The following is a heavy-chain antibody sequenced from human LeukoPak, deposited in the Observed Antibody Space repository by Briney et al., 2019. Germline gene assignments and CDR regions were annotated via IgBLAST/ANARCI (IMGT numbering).Heavy chain of an antibody. D-gene: IGHD3-22*01. Sequence: SETLSLTCTVSGGSISSSSYYWGWIRQPPGKGLEWIGSIYYSGSTYYNPSLKSRVTISVDTSKNQFSLKLSSVTAADTAVCYCATHRNYYDSDAFDIWGQGTMVTVSS. CDR2: IYYSGST. CDR1: GGSISSSSYY. V-gene: IGHV4-39*01. CDR3: ATHRNYYDSDAFDI. J-gene: IGHJ3*02.